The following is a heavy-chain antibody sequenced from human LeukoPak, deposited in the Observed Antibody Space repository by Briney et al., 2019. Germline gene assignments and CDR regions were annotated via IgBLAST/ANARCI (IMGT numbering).Heavy chain of an antibody. D-gene: IGHD6-6*01. V-gene: IGHV4-59*01. CDR3: ARGRGEYSSSSVSYYFDY. CDR1: GGSISTYY. Sequence: SETLSLTCTVSGGSISTYYWSWVRHPPGKGLEWIGYINYSGRSNSNPSLKSRVAISVDTSKNQFSLRLSSATAADTAVYYCARGRGEYSSSSVSYYFDYWGQGTLVTVSS. CDR2: INYSGRS. J-gene: IGHJ4*02.